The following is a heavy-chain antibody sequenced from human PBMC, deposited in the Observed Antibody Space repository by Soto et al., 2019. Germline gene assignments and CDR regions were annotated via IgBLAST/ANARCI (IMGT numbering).Heavy chain of an antibody. J-gene: IGHJ3*01. CDR2: VYYSGST. Sequence: PSETLSVTCTVSGGSISSGGYYWTWIRQHPGKGLEWIGYVYYSGSTFYNPSLKSRVTISVDTSKNQFSLRLSYVTAADTAVYYCARDVGCINGVCYEGRAYDVWGQGTMVTVSS. CDR1: GGSISSGGYY. D-gene: IGHD2-8*01. CDR3: ARDVGCINGVCYEGRAYDV. V-gene: IGHV4-31*03.